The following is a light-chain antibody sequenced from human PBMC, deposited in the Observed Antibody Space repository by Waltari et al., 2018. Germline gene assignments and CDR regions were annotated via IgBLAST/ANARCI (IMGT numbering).Light chain of an antibody. CDR2: WAS. CDR3: QQYSATPPT. V-gene: IGKV4-1*01. CDR1: QSVISSFNNKNS. Sequence: DIVMTQSPDSLSVSLGERATIHRTSSQSVISSFNNKNSLTWFQPKAGDPPKLLIYWASTRESGVPDRFSGSGSGTDFTLTISGLQAEDVAVYYCQQYSATPPTFGQGTKVEIK. J-gene: IGKJ1*01.